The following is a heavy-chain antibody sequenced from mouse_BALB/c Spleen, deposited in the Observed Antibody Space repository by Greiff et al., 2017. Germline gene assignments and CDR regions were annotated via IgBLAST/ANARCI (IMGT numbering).Heavy chain of an antibody. CDR3: TRFGH. CDR2: IRLKSNNYAT. CDR1: GFTFSNYW. V-gene: IGHV6-6*02. J-gene: IGHJ3*01. Sequence: EVQGVESGGGLVQPGGSMKLSCVASGFTFSNYWMNWVRQSPEKGLEWVAEIRLKSNNYATHYAESVKGRFTISRDDSKSSVYLQMNNLRAEDTGIYYCTRFGHWGQGTLVTVSA.